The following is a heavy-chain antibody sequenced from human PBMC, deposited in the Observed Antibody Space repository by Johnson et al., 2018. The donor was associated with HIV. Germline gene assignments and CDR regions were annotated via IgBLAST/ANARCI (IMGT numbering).Heavy chain of an antibody. J-gene: IGHJ3*02. CDR1: GFTFSNYA. D-gene: IGHD3-22*01. V-gene: IGHV3-30*19. CDR2: ISYDGSNK. CDR3: ARDVNYYDRSGSQWLIRAFDI. Sequence: QMQLVESGGGVVQPGGSLRLSCATSGFTFSNYAMLWVRQAPGKGLAWVAVISYDGSNKHFAESVQGRFTVSSDNSKNILNLEMNSLRAEDTAVYYCARDVNYYDRSGSQWLIRAFDIWGQGTMVTVSS.